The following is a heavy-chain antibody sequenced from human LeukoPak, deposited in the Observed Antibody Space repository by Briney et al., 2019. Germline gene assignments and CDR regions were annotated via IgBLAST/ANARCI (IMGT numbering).Heavy chain of an antibody. V-gene: IGHV4-34*01. CDR2: INHSGST. D-gene: IGHD6-13*01. CDR3: ARAPRGGIAAAGTQFDY. J-gene: IGHJ4*02. CDR1: GGSFSGYY. Sequence: SETLSLTCAVYGGSFSGYYWSWIRQPPGKRLEWSGEINHSGSTNYNPSLKSLVTILVDTSKNQFSLKLSSVPAADTAVYYCARAPRGGIAAAGTQFDYWGQGTLVTVSS.